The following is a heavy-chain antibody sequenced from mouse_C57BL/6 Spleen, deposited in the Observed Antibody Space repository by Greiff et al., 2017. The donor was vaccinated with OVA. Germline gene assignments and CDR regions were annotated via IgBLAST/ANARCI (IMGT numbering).Heavy chain of an antibody. D-gene: IGHD1-1*01. J-gene: IGHJ4*01. Sequence: EVQLVESGPGLVKPSQSLSLTCSVTGYSINSGYYWNWIRQFPGNKLEWMGYISYDGSHNYNPSLKNRISITRDTSKNQFFLKLNDVTTEDTATYDCARDYYGTMDYWGQGTSVTVSS. CDR3: ARDYYGTMDY. V-gene: IGHV3-6*01. CDR1: GYSINSGYY. CDR2: ISYDGSH.